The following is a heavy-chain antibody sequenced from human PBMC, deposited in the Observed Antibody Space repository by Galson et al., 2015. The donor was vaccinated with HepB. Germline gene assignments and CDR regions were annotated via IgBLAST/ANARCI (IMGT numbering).Heavy chain of an antibody. CDR2: ISGSGTST. D-gene: IGHD3-22*01. V-gene: IGHV3-23*01. CDR3: AKGLQFDDYSDSTAYYDY. J-gene: IGHJ4*02. CDR1: GFTFNMYV. Sequence: SLRLSCAASGFTFNMYVLAWVRQAPGERLEWVSGISGSGTSTYYADSVKGRFTISRDNSKNTLFLQMNSLRAEDTAVYYCAKGLQFDDYSDSTAYYDYWGQGTLVTVSP.